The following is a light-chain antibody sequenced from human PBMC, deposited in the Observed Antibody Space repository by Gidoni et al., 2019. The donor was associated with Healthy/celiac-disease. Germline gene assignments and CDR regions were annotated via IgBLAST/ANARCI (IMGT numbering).Light chain of an antibody. CDR1: QGISSY. Sequence: AIRMTQSPSSFSASTGDRVTITCRASQGISSYLAWYQQKPGKAPKLLIYAASTLQSGVPSRFSGSGSGTDFTLTISCLQSEDFATYYCQQYYSYLRTFXXXTKVEIK. J-gene: IGKJ1*01. V-gene: IGKV1-8*01. CDR3: QQYYSYLRT. CDR2: AAS.